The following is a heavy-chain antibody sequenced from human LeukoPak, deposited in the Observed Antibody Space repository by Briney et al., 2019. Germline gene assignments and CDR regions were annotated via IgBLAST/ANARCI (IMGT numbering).Heavy chain of an antibody. CDR1: GGSTSSGAYY. CDR3: ARATSLGILYY. CDR2: VYHGGSI. V-gene: IGHV4-30-2*01. J-gene: IGHJ4*02. D-gene: IGHD2-15*01. Sequence: SETLSLTCTVSGGSTSSGAYYWSWIRQPPGEGLEWIGYVYHGGSIFYNPSLKSRVTISLDKSKDQLSLTLSSVTAADTAAYYCARATSLGILYYWGQGTLVTVSS.